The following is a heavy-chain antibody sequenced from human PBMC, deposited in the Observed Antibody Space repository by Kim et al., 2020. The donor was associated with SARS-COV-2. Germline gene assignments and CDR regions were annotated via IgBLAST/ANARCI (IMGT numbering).Heavy chain of an antibody. CDR3: ARAEGPDFWSGPYVVDGYNGMDV. CDR1: GGSVTSYY. CDR2: IHYSGRT. V-gene: IGHV4-59*02. D-gene: IGHD3-3*01. Sequence: PSETLSLTCSVSGGSVTSYYWNWIRRAPGEGLEWIGYIHYSGRTNYNPSLQSRVTMSVDTSKNRLSLNLRGATAADAAVYYCARAEGPDFWSGPYVVDGYNGMDVWGQGTTVTVSS. J-gene: IGHJ6*02.